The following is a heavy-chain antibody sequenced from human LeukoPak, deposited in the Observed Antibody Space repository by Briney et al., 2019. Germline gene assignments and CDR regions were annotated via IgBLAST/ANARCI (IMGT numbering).Heavy chain of an antibody. V-gene: IGHV4-59*08. CDR2: IYYSGSP. CDR1: GGSISNNY. Sequence: KPSETLSLTCTVSGGSISNNYWSWIRQPPGKGLEWIGYIYYSGSPNYNPSLKSRVTISVDTSKNQFSLKLSSVTAADTAVYYCARHNGDYVAFDIWGQGTMVTVSS. CDR3: ARHNGDYVAFDI. J-gene: IGHJ3*02. D-gene: IGHD4-17*01.